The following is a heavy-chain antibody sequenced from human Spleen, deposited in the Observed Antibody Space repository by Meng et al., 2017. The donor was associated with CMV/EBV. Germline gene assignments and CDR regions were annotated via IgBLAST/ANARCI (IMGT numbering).Heavy chain of an antibody. CDR2: ITWNSGTI. V-gene: IGHV3-9*01. J-gene: IGHJ6*02. D-gene: IGHD2/OR15-2a*01. Sequence: LSLTCAASGFTFSDYYMSWIRQAPGKGLEWVSGITWNSGTIVYADSVKGRFTISRDNAKSSLFLQMNSLRAEDTALYYCAKGSDFRSHYYYGMDVWGQGTTVTVSS. CDR3: AKGSDFRSHYYYGMDV. CDR1: GFTFSDYY.